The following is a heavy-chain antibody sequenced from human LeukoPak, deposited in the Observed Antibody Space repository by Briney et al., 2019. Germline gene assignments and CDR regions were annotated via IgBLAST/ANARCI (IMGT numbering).Heavy chain of an antibody. CDR3: ARETSLAGFASGLGFNY. CDR2: IYYSGST. Sequence: SETLSLTCTVSGGSISSYYWSWIRQPPGKGLEWIGYIYYSGSTNYNPSLKSRVTISVDTSKNQFSLKLSSVTAADTATYYCARETSLAGFASGLGFNYWGQGILVTVSS. J-gene: IGHJ4*02. D-gene: IGHD6-19*01. V-gene: IGHV4-59*01. CDR1: GGSISSYY.